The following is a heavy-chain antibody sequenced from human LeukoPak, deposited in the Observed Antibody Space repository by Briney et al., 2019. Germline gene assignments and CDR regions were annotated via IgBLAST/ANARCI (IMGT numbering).Heavy chain of an antibody. Sequence: SGGSLRLSCAASGFTFSSYAMTWVRQAPGKGPEWVSSIDANGAGTFYADSVKGRFSISRDDAKNTLGLQMHSLTAEDTAVYYCAKDQSYYNWFDPWGQGTLVTVSS. CDR3: AKDQSYYNWFDP. J-gene: IGHJ5*02. D-gene: IGHD3-10*01. CDR2: IDANGAGT. CDR1: GFTFSSYA. V-gene: IGHV3-23*01.